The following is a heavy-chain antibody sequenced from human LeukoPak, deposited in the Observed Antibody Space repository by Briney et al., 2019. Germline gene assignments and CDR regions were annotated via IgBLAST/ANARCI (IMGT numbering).Heavy chain of an antibody. CDR3: ARGGRIAAAGTGYFDY. D-gene: IGHD6-13*01. J-gene: IGHJ4*02. CDR1: GVSFSGDY. V-gene: IGHV4-34*01. CDR2: INHSGGT. Sequence: SETLSLTCAVYGVSFSGDYWSWIRQPPGKGLEWIGEINHSGGTSYNPSLKSRVTISVDTSKNQFSLKLSSVTAADTAVYYCARGGRIAAAGTGYFDYWGQGTLVTVSS.